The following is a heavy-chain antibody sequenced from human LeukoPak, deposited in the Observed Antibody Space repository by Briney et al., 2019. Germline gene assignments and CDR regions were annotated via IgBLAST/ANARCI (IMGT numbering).Heavy chain of an antibody. J-gene: IGHJ4*02. CDR3: ARVAGRDGYNYFDY. CDR1: GGTFSSYA. Sequence: SVKVSCKASGGTFSSYAISWVRQAPGQGIEWMGGIIPIFGTANYAQKFQGRVTITTDESTSTAYMELSSLRSEDTAVYYCARVAGRDGYNYFDYWGQGTLVTVSS. V-gene: IGHV1-69*05. D-gene: IGHD5-24*01. CDR2: IIPIFGTA.